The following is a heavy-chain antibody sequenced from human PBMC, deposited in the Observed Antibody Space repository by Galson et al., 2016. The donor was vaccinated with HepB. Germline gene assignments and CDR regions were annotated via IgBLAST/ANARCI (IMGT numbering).Heavy chain of an antibody. Sequence: SLRLSCAASGFTFSNFAMSWVRQAPGKGLEWVSAISGSGGNSYYADSVKGRFTISRDNSKNTLYVQMHSLRAEDTAVYYCAKDYYDSSGYRSYWYFDLWGRGTLVTVSS. J-gene: IGHJ2*01. CDR1: GFTFSNFA. CDR2: ISGSGGNS. CDR3: AKDYYDSSGYRSYWYFDL. V-gene: IGHV3-23*01. D-gene: IGHD3-22*01.